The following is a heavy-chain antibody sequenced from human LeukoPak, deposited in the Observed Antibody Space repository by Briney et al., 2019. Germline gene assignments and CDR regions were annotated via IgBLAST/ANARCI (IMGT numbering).Heavy chain of an antibody. V-gene: IGHV3-23*01. Sequence: GGSLRLSCAASGFTFSSYAMSWVRQAPGKGLEWVSGISGSGGSTYYADSVKGRFTTSRDNAENSLFLQMNSLRAEDTAVYYCARPLFSRPFDAFDIWGQGTMVTVSS. CDR3: ARPLFSRPFDAFDI. J-gene: IGHJ3*02. CDR1: GFTFSSYA. D-gene: IGHD3-10*02. CDR2: ISGSGGST.